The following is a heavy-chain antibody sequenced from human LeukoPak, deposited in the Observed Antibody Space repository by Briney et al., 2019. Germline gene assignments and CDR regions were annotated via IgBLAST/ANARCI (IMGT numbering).Heavy chain of an antibody. CDR2: IRGDGSST. V-gene: IGHV3-23*01. Sequence: PGGSLRLSCAASGFTFSSYAMSWVRQAPGKGLEWVSAIRGDGSSTYYADSMKGRFIISRDNSKNTLYLQMNSLRAEDAAVYYCAAHRYSGTYPYYFDYWGQGALVTVSS. J-gene: IGHJ4*02. CDR3: AAHRYSGTYPYYFDY. CDR1: GFTFSSYA. D-gene: IGHD1-26*01.